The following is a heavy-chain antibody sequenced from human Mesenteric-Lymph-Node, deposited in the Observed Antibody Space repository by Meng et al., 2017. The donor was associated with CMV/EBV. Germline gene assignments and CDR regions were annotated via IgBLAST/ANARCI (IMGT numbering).Heavy chain of an antibody. J-gene: IGHJ4*02. CDR2: INANSGDT. D-gene: IGHD2-2*01. V-gene: IGHV1-2*06. CDR1: EYTFTGYY. CDR3: GRDLVAAALDY. Sequence: SCKASEYTFTGYYIPWVRQAPGQGLEWMGRINANSGDTNYAQNFQGRVTMTRDTSSSITYMELRSLRSDDTAIYYCGRDLVAAALDYWGQGALVTVSS.